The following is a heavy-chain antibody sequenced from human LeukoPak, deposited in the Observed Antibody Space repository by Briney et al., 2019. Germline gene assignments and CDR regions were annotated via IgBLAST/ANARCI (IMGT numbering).Heavy chain of an antibody. V-gene: IGHV5-51*01. CDR1: GYSFTSYW. J-gene: IGHJ4*02. CDR3: ATLFNSYLDY. D-gene: IGHD5-18*01. CDR2: IYPGDSDT. Sequence: GESLKISCKGSGYSFTSYWIGWVRHMPEKGLEWMGIIYPGDSDTRYSPSFQGQVTISADKSISTACLQWSSLKASDTAMYYCATLFNSYLDYWGQGTLVTVSS.